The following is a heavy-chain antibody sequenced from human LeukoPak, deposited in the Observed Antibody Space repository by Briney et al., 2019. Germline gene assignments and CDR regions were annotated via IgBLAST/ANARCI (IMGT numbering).Heavy chain of an antibody. D-gene: IGHD2-21*02. CDR3: ATLPCGGDCYSGG. J-gene: IGHJ4*02. V-gene: IGHV4-59*08. CDR1: GGSISSYY. CDR2: IYYSGSI. Sequence: PSETLSLTCTVSGGSISSYYWSWIRQPPGKGLEWIGYIYYSGSINYNPSLKSRVTISVDTSKNQFSLKLSSVTAADTAVYYCATLPCGGDCYSGGWGQGTLVTVSS.